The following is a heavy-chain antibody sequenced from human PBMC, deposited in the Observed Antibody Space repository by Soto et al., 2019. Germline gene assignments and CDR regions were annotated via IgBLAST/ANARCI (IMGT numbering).Heavy chain of an antibody. CDR3: ARGGGGNSAFDY. CDR2: INSDGSST. J-gene: IGHJ4*02. D-gene: IGHD2-21*02. V-gene: IGHV3-74*01. Sequence: EVQLVESGGGLVQSGGSLRLSCAASGFTLSSYWMHWVRQVPGKGLVWVARINSDGSSTTYADTVKGRFTISRDNAKNTLYRQMNSLRAEDTAVYYCARGGGGNSAFDYWGQGTVVTVSS. CDR1: GFTLSSYW.